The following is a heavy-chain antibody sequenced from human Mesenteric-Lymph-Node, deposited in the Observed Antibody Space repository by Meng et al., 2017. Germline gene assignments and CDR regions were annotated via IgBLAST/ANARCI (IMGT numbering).Heavy chain of an antibody. D-gene: IGHD3-16*02. V-gene: IGHV1-2*02. Sequence: ASVKVSCKASGYTFTGYYMHWVRQAPGQGLEWMGWINPNSGGTNYAQKFQGRVTVTRDTSISTAYMELSRLRSDDTAVYYCARGYVWGSYRFYWGQGTLVTVSS. CDR3: ARGYVWGSYRFY. CDR2: INPNSGGT. J-gene: IGHJ4*02. CDR1: GYTFTGYY.